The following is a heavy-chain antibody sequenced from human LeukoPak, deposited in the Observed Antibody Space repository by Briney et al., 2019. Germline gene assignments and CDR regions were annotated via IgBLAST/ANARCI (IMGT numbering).Heavy chain of an antibody. D-gene: IGHD5-18*01. Sequence: GGSLRLSCAASGFTISSYGMHWVRQAPGKGLEWVAVISYDGSDKYYADSVKGRFTISRDNSKNTLYLQVNSRRAEDTAVYYCAKEGIQLWLNNWGQGTLVTVSS. CDR2: ISYDGSDK. CDR1: GFTISSYG. CDR3: AKEGIQLWLNN. J-gene: IGHJ4*02. V-gene: IGHV3-30*18.